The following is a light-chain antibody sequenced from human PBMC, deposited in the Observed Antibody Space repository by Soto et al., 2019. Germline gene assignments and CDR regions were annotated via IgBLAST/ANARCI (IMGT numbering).Light chain of an antibody. CDR3: QQYNSYSPT. V-gene: IGKV1-5*03. CDR2: KAS. Sequence: DIQMTQSPSTLSASVGDRVTITFRASQSISTGLAWYQQEPGKAPKLLIHKASSLQSGVPSRFSGSGSGTDFTLTISSLHPDDFATYYCQQYNSYSPTFGQGTMVDIK. J-gene: IGKJ1*01. CDR1: QSISTG.